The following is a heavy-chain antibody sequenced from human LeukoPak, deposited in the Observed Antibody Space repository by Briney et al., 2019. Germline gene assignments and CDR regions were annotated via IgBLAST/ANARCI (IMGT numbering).Heavy chain of an antibody. V-gene: IGHV3-21*01. CDR3: ARDWGAYYHFFDY. CDR2: ISSSSSYI. J-gene: IGHJ4*02. D-gene: IGHD3-22*01. CDR1: GFTFSSYS. Sequence: GGSLRLSCAASGFTFSSYSMNWVRQAPGKGLEWVSSISSSSSYIYYADSVKGRFTISRDNAKNSLYLQMNSLRAEDTAVYYCARDWGAYYHFFDYWGQGTLVTVSS.